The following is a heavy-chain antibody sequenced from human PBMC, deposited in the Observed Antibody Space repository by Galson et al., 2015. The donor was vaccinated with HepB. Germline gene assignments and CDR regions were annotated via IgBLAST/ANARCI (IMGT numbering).Heavy chain of an antibody. CDR2: ISAYNGHT. J-gene: IGHJ5*02. Sequence: SVKVSCKASGNNFNRYGLSWVRQAPGQGLEWMGWISAYNGHTNYAQKVQGRVTMTTDTSTSTAYMELRSLRSDDTAIYYCARVLTILPGTQHWFDPWGQGTLVTVSS. D-gene: IGHD3-9*01. V-gene: IGHV1-18*01. CDR1: GNNFNRYG. CDR3: ARVLTILPGTQHWFDP.